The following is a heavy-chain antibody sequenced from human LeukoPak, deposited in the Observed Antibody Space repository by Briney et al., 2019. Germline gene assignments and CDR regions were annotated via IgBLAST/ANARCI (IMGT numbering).Heavy chain of an antibody. CDR3: ARLVVPAAAPRYYFDY. CDR2: IYYSGST. CDR1: GGSISSGGYY. Sequence: SETLSLTCTVSGGSISSGGYYWSWIRQHPGKGLEWIGYIYYSGSTYYNPSLKSRVTISVDTSKNQFSLKLSAVTAAATAVYYCARLVVPAAAPRYYFDYWGQGTLVTVSS. D-gene: IGHD2-2*01. V-gene: IGHV4-31*03. J-gene: IGHJ4*02.